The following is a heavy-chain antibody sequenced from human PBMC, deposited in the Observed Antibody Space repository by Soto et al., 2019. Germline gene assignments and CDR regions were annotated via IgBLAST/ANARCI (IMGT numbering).Heavy chain of an antibody. J-gene: IGHJ5*02. CDR2: IYYSGST. CDR1: GGSISSGGYY. Sequence: SETLSLTCTVSGGSISSGGYYWSWIRQHPGKGLEWIGYIYYSGSTYYNPSLKSRVTISVDTSKNQFSLKLSSVTAADTAVYYCARDLASDILTGYYIEGGWFDPWGQGTLVTVSS. CDR3: ARDLASDILTGYYIEGGWFDP. D-gene: IGHD3-9*01. V-gene: IGHV4-31*03.